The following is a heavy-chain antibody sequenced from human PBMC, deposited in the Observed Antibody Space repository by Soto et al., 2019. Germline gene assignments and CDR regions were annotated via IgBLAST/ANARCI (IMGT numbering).Heavy chain of an antibody. CDR3: ATTDSIAAALRWFDP. V-gene: IGHV1-69*13. J-gene: IGHJ5*02. CDR1: GGTFSSYA. Sequence: SVKVSCKASGGTFSSYAISWVRQAPGQGLEWMGGIIPIFGTANYAQKFQGRVTITADESTSTAYMELSSLRSEDTAVYYCATTDSIAAALRWFDPWAREPWSPSPQ. CDR2: IIPIFGTA. D-gene: IGHD6-13*01.